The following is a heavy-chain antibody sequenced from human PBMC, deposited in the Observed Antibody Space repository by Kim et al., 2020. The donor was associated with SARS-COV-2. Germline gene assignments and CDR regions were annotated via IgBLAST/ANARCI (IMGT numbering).Heavy chain of an antibody. D-gene: IGHD5-12*01. J-gene: IGHJ4*02. V-gene: IGHV3-30*04. CDR2: ISYDGSNK. CDR3: ARDGEGGGYDIFDY. Sequence: GGSLRLSCAASGFTFSSYAMHWVRQAPGKGLEWVAVISYDGSNKYYADSVKGRFTISRDNSKNTLYLQMNSLRAEDTAVYYCARDGEGGGYDIFDYWGQGTLVTVSS. CDR1: GFTFSSYA.